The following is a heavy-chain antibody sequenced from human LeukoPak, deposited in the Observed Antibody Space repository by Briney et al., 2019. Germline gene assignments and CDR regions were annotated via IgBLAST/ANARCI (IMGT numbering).Heavy chain of an antibody. Sequence: SETLSLTCTVSGGSISSSSYYWGWIRQPPGKGLEWIGYIYYSGSTNYNPSLKSRVTISVDTSKNQFSLKLSSVTAADTAVYYCARVTWFGELSTTFDYWGQGTLVTVSS. CDR2: IYYSGST. V-gene: IGHV4-61*05. CDR3: ARVTWFGELSTTFDY. D-gene: IGHD3-10*01. J-gene: IGHJ4*02. CDR1: GGSISSSSYY.